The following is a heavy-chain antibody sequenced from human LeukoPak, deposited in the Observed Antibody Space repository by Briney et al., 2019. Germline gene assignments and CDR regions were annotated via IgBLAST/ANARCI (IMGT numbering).Heavy chain of an antibody. CDR3: ARDYFYCGGDCFVDY. Sequence: GRSLRLSRAASGFTFSSYGMNWVRQAPGKGLEWVSSISSGGRSIDLADSVKGRFTISRDNAKNSLYLQMNSLRAEDTAVYFCARDYFYCGGDCFVDYWGQGTLVTVSS. V-gene: IGHV3-21*01. D-gene: IGHD2-21*02. CDR2: ISSGGRSI. CDR1: GFTFSSYG. J-gene: IGHJ4*02.